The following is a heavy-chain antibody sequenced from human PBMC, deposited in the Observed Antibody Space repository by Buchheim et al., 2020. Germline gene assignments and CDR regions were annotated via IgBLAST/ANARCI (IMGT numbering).Heavy chain of an antibody. D-gene: IGHD2-21*02. CDR2: ISGSGGST. CDR3: AVGEEYCGGDCYSAHYYYGMDV. Sequence: EVQLLESGGGLVQPGGSLRLSCAASGFTFSSYAMSWVRQAPGKGLEWVSAISGSGGSTYYADSVKGRFTISRDNSKNTLYLQMNSLRAEDTAVYYCAVGEEYCGGDCYSAHYYYGMDVWGQGTT. J-gene: IGHJ6*02. CDR1: GFTFSSYA. V-gene: IGHV3-23*01.